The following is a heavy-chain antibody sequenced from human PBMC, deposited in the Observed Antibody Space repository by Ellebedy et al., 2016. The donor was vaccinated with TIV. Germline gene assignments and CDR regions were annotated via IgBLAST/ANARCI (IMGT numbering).Heavy chain of an antibody. CDR3: ARGRYSSSSSRANWFDP. CDR2: INPNSGGT. J-gene: IGHJ5*02. CDR1: GYTFTGYY. D-gene: IGHD6-6*01. V-gene: IGHV1-2*02. Sequence: ASVKVSCKASGYTFTGYYMHWVRQAPGQGLEWMGWINPNSGGTNYAQKFQGRVTMTRDTSISTAYMELSRLRSDDTAVYYCARGRYSSSSSRANWFDPWGQGTLVTVSS.